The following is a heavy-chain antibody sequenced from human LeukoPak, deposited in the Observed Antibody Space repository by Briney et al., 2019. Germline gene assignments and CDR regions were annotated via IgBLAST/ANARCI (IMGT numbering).Heavy chain of an antibody. J-gene: IGHJ5*02. CDR1: GYSISSGYY. V-gene: IGHV4-38-2*02. CDR3: ARDCITMVRGVISPPGGFDP. D-gene: IGHD3-10*01. Sequence: SETLSLTWAVSGYSISSGYYWGWIRQPPGKGLEWIGSIYHSGSTYYNPSLKSRVTISVDTSKNQFSLKLSSVTAADTAVYYCARDCITMVRGVISPPGGFDPWGQGTLVTVSS. CDR2: IYHSGST.